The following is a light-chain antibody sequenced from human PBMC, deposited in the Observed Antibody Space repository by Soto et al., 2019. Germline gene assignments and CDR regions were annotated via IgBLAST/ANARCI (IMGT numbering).Light chain of an antibody. J-gene: IGKJ2*01. Sequence: GDRVTITCQASQDITDYLNWYQQKPGKAPKLLIYDASNLETGVPSRFSGSGSGTHFTFSISSLQPEDSATYYCQQDDNLPYTFGQGTKLEIK. V-gene: IGKV1-33*01. CDR3: QQDDNLPYT. CDR1: QDITDY. CDR2: DAS.